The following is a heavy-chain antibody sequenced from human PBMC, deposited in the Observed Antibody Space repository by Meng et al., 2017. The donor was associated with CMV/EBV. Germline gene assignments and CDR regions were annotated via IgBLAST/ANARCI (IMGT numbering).Heavy chain of an antibody. Sequence: ASVKVSCKASGYTFTSYDINWVRQATGQGLEWMGWMNPNSGNTGYAQKFQGRVTITRNTSISTAYMELSSLRSEDTGVYYCARGPISPRYCSSTSCRYWFDPWGQGTLVTVSS. CDR1: GYTFTSYD. J-gene: IGHJ5*02. CDR2: MNPNSGNT. V-gene: IGHV1-8*03. D-gene: IGHD2-2*01. CDR3: ARGPISPRYCSSTSCRYWFDP.